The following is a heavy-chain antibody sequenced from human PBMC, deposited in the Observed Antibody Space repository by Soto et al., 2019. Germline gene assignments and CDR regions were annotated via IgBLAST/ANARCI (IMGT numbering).Heavy chain of an antibody. Sequence: QVQLQESGPGLVKPSQTLSLTCTVSGGSISSGGYYWSWIRQHPGKGLEGIGYIYYSGSTYYNPSLKSRVTISVDTSKNQFSLKLSSVTAADTAVYYCAREEVMVRGVIQYYYYGMDVWGQGTTVTVSS. J-gene: IGHJ6*02. CDR1: GGSISSGGYY. V-gene: IGHV4-31*03. CDR2: IYYSGST. D-gene: IGHD3-10*01. CDR3: AREEVMVRGVIQYYYYGMDV.